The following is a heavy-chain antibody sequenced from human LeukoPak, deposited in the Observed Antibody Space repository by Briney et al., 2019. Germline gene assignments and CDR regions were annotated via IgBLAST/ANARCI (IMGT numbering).Heavy chain of an antibody. CDR2: IRSKANSYAT. Sequence: GGSLKLSCAASGFTFSGAALHWVRQASGKGLEWVGRIRSKANSYATAYAASVKGRFTISRDDSKNTAYLQMNSLKIEDTAVYYCTRGVDTSGFYWGQGTLVTVSS. J-gene: IGHJ4*02. CDR1: GFTFSGAA. V-gene: IGHV3-73*01. D-gene: IGHD3-22*01. CDR3: TRGVDTSGFY.